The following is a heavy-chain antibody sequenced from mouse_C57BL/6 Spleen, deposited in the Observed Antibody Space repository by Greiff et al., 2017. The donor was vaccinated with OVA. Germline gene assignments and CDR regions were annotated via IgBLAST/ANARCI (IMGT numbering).Heavy chain of an antibody. CDR1: GFTFTDYN. D-gene: IGHD1-1*01. Sequence: EVQLQESGPELVKPGASVKMSCTASGFTFTDYNMHWVTQSHGKSLAWIGNINPNNGGTSYNQKFTGKATLTVNTSSSTAYMKLRSLTSEDSAVDYCARYGDDDAMDYWGQGTSVTVSS. CDR3: ARYGDDDAMDY. J-gene: IGHJ4*01. CDR2: INPNNGGT. V-gene: IGHV1-22*01.